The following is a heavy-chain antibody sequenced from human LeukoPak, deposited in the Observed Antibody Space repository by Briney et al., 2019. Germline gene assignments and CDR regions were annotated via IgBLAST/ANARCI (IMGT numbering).Heavy chain of an antibody. CDR1: GGTFISFT. D-gene: IGHD4-17*01. CDR3: ARGYDVGDYVPYTY. Sequence: SVTVSFKFSGGTFISFTISWVRQAPGQGLEWMGGIIPIFGSTNYAQKFQDRVTNTADDSTSTAYMELSSLTSDDTAVYYCARGYDVGDYVPYTYWGQGTLVIVSS. J-gene: IGHJ4*02. CDR2: IIPIFGST. V-gene: IGHV1-69*13.